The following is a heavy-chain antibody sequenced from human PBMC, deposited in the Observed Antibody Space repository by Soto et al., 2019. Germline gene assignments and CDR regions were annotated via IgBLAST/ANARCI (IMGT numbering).Heavy chain of an antibody. CDR2: IYYSGST. CDR3: ARISGGRYQLLYYFDY. J-gene: IGHJ4*02. V-gene: IGHV4-39*01. CDR1: GGSISSSSYY. Sequence: SETLSLTFTVSGGSISSSSYYWGWIRQPPGKGLEWIGSIYYSGSTYYNQSLKGRVTISVDTSKNQFSLKLSSVTAADKAVYYCARISGGRYQLLYYFDYWGQGTLVTVSS. D-gene: IGHD2-2*02.